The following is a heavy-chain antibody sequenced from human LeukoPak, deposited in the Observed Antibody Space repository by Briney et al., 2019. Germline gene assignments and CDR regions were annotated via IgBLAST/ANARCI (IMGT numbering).Heavy chain of an antibody. Sequence: SETLSLTCTVSGGSISSYYWSWIRQPPGKGLEWIGYIYYSGSTNYDPSLKSRVTISVDTSKNQFSLKLSSVTAADTAVYYCASGYCSGGSCSPDNNYYYYYGMDVWGQGTTVTVSS. D-gene: IGHD2-15*01. V-gene: IGHV4-59*01. CDR2: IYYSGST. J-gene: IGHJ6*02. CDR3: ASGYCSGGSCSPDNNYYYYYGMDV. CDR1: GGSISSYY.